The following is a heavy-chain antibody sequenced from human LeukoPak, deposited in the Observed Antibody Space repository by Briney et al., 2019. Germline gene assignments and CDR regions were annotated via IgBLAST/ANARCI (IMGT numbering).Heavy chain of an antibody. Sequence: SETLSLTCTVSAGSISSYYWSWIRQPPGKGLEWIAYVFYSGSTNYNPSLKSRVTISVDTSKNQFSLKLYSVTAADTAVYYCARHLVYGSGTPPYFDYWGKGTLVTVSS. CDR3: ARHLVYGSGTPPYFDY. D-gene: IGHD3-10*01. V-gene: IGHV4-59*08. J-gene: IGHJ4*02. CDR1: AGSISSYY. CDR2: VFYSGST.